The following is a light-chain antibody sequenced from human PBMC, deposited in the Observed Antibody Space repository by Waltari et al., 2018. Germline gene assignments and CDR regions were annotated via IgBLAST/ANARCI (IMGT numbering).Light chain of an antibody. Sequence: QSVLTQPPSASGTPGQRVTISCSGSTSNIGSNTVNWYQQLPGTAPKLLNYKNNQRPSGVPDRISGSKSATSASLAISGLQSEDEADYYCASWDDSLNGLYVFGTGTKVTVL. CDR1: TSNIGSNT. V-gene: IGLV1-44*01. J-gene: IGLJ1*01. CDR2: KNN. CDR3: ASWDDSLNGLYV.